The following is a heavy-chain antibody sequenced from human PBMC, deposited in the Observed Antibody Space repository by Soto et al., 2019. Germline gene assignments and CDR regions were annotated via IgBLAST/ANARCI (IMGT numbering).Heavy chain of an antibody. V-gene: IGHV5-51*01. Sequence: GESLKISCKGSDYGFAVYWIAWVRQMPGKGLEWMGIIYPGDSDTKYNPSFQGQVTISADKSITTTYLRWTSLKASDTAIYYCAASIFYSGMDVWGQGTTVTVSS. CDR2: IYPGDSDT. J-gene: IGHJ6*02. CDR1: DYGFAVYW. CDR3: AASIFYSGMDV.